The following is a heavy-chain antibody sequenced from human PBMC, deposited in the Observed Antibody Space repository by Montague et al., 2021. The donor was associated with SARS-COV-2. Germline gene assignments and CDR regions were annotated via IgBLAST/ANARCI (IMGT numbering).Heavy chain of an antibody. CDR3: ARMIVQHAGMDV. V-gene: IGHV4-59*01. CDR2: IYYSGST. J-gene: IGHJ6*02. Sequence: SETLSLTCTVSGGSISSYYWNWIRQPPGKGLEWIGYIYYSGSTNYNPSLNSRVSISVDTSNNQFSLRLSSVTAADTAVYYCARMIVQHAGMDVWGQGTTVTASS. D-gene: IGHD3-22*01. CDR1: GGSISSYY.